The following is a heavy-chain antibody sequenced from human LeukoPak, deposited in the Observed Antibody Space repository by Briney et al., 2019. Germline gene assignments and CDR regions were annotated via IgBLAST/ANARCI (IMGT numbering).Heavy chain of an antibody. CDR3: ANEMNWSFGS. CDR2: IQPDGSYN. J-gene: IGHJ4*02. CDR1: GFTFSHYW. D-gene: IGHD1-1*01. Sequence: GGSLRLSCAASGFTFSHYWMSWVRQAPGKGLEWVATIQPDGSYNDYVDSEKGRFTISRDNAKNSLYLQMSSLRAEDTAVYYCANEMNWSFGSWGQGTLVTVSS. V-gene: IGHV3-7*02.